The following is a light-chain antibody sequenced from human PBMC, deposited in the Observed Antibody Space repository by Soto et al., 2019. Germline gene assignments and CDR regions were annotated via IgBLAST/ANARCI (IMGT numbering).Light chain of an antibody. J-gene: IGLJ2*01. CDR1: SSDVGSYSL. V-gene: IGLV2-23*01. CDR3: CSYAASSTVV. CDR2: EGS. Sequence: QSVLTQPASVSGSPGQSITISCTGTSSDVGSYSLVSWYQQHPGKAPKLMIYEGSKRPSGVSNRFSGSKSGNTASLTISGLQAEDEADYYCCSYAASSTVVFGGGTKLTVL.